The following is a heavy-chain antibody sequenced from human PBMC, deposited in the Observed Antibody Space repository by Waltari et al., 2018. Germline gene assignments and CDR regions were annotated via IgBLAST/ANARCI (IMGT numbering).Heavy chain of an antibody. Sequence: EVQLLESGGGLVQPGGSLRLSCAASGFTFSSYAMSWVRQAPGKGLEWVSAISGSGGSTYYADSVKDRFTISRDNSKNTLYLQMNSLRAEDTAVYYCANYYGSGSYYSFPYGMDVWGQGTTVTVSS. D-gene: IGHD3-10*01. CDR1: GFTFSSYA. J-gene: IGHJ6*02. V-gene: IGHV3-23*01. CDR3: ANYYGSGSYYSFPYGMDV. CDR2: ISGSGGST.